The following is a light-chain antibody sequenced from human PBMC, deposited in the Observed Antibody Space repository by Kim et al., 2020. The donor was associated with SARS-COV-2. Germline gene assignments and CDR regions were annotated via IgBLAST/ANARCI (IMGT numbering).Light chain of an antibody. V-gene: IGLV2-14*04. CDR1: SSDVGGYDY. CDR3: SSYTSSNTYV. CDR2: DVS. Sequence: GQSFTSSCTGTSSDVGGYDYVSWYQQHPGKAPKLMIYDVSKRPSGVSNRFSGSKSGNTASLTISGLQPEDEADYYCSSYTSSNTYVFGTGTKVTVL. J-gene: IGLJ1*01.